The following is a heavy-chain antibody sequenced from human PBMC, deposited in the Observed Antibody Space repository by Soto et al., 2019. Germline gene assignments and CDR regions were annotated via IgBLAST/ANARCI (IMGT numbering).Heavy chain of an antibody. D-gene: IGHD2-2*02. Sequence: GESLKISCAASGFTFSSYAMSWVRQAPGKGLEWVSAISGSGGSTYYADSVKGRFTISRDNSKNTLYLQMNSLRAEDTAVYYCAKFGGYCSSTSCYMNAFDIWGQGTMVTVSS. CDR3: AKFGGYCSSTSCYMNAFDI. J-gene: IGHJ3*02. CDR2: ISGSGGST. CDR1: GFTFSSYA. V-gene: IGHV3-23*01.